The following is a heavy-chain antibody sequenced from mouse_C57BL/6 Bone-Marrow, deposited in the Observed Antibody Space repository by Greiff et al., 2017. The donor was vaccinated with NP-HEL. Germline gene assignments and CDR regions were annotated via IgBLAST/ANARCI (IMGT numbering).Heavy chain of an antibody. V-gene: IGHV1-81*01. J-gene: IGHJ4*01. CDR2: IYPRSGNT. Sequence: VQLQQSGAELARPGASVKLSCKASGYTFTSYGISWVKQRTGQGLEWIGEIYPRSGNTYYNEKFKGKATLTADKSSSTAYMELRSLTSEDSAVYVCARFYSNYPYAMDYGGQGTAVTVTS. D-gene: IGHD2-5*01. CDR1: GYTFTSYG. CDR3: ARFYSNYPYAMDY.